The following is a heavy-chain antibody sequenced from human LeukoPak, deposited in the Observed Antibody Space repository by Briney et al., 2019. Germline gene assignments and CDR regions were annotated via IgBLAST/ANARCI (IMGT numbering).Heavy chain of an antibody. CDR3: ARDRVAYSTSPMDY. V-gene: IGHV4-34*01. CDR1: GGSFSGYY. Sequence: SETLSLTCAVSGGSFSGYYWSWLRQPPGKGLEWIGEINHIGSTNYNPSLKSRVTISVDTSKNQFSLRLSSVTAADTAVYYCARDRVAYSTSPMDYWGQGTKVTVSS. D-gene: IGHD6-6*01. CDR2: INHIGST. J-gene: IGHJ4*02.